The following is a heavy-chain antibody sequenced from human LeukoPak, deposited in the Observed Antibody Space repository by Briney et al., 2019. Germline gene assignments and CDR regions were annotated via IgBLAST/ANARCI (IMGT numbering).Heavy chain of an antibody. J-gene: IGHJ4*02. V-gene: IGHV4-34*01. CDR2: INHSGNT. Sequence: SETLSLTCAVYGGSFNGYSWSWLRQPPGKGLEWIGEINHSGNTNYNPSLKSRLTMSADTSKNQFSLKLSSVTAADTAVYYCAREFRYYDSSGYYLYYFDYWGQGILATVSS. CDR3: AREFRYYDSSGYYLYYFDY. CDR1: GGSFNGYS. D-gene: IGHD3-22*01.